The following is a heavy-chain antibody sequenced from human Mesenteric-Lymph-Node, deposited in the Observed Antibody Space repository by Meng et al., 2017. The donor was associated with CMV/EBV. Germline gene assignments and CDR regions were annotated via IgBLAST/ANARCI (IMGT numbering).Heavy chain of an antibody. J-gene: IGHJ6*02. Sequence: ASVKVSCKASGYTFTSYGVTWVRQAPGQGLEWMGWISGFNGNTNYAQKFQGRVTMTTDTSTSTAYMELRSLRSDDTAVYYCARTITMEGMDVWGQGTTVTVSS. CDR2: ISGFNGNT. V-gene: IGHV1-18*01. CDR1: GYTFTSYG. CDR3: ARTITMEGMDV. D-gene: IGHD3-10*01.